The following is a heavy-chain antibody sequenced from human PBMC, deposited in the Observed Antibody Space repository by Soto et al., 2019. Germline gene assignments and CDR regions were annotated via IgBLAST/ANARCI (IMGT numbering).Heavy chain of an antibody. CDR2: IYYSGST. CDR3: ARDLGIGPGPFDA. V-gene: IGHV4-59*01. CDR1: GDSITSYY. Sequence: QVQLQESGPGLVKPSETLSLTCTVSGDSITSYYWSWIRQPPGKALEWIGYIYYSGSTDNNPSLKSRVTISLDPAKKQFSLKLKSVTAADTAVYYCARDLGIGPGPFDAWGQGTMVTVSA. J-gene: IGHJ3*01. D-gene: IGHD3-3*01.